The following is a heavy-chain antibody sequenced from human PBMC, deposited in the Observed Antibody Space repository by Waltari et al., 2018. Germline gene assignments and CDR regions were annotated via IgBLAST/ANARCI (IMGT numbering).Heavy chain of an antibody. CDR3: ARRDSYGDY. Sequence: EVQLVESGGGLVQPGGSLRLSCAASGFTFSSYAMSWVRQAPGKGLEWVSAISGSGGRTYYAASWKGRFIISRDNSKNTLYLQMNSLRAEDTAVYYCARRDSYGDYWGQGTLVTVSS. D-gene: IGHD5-18*01. J-gene: IGHJ4*02. CDR1: GFTFSSYA. CDR2: ISGSGGRT. V-gene: IGHV3-23*04.